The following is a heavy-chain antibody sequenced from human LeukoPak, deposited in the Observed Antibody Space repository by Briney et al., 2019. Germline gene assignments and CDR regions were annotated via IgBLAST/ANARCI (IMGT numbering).Heavy chain of an antibody. CDR2: ISSSGSTI. J-gene: IGHJ4*02. D-gene: IGHD5-12*01. Sequence: GGSLRLSCAASGFTFSSYAMSWIRQAPGKGLEWVSYISSSGSTIYYADSVKGRFTISRDNAKNSLYLQMNSLRAEDTAVYYCARASGYADFDYWGQGTLVTVSS. CDR3: ARASGYADFDY. V-gene: IGHV3-11*01. CDR1: GFTFSSYA.